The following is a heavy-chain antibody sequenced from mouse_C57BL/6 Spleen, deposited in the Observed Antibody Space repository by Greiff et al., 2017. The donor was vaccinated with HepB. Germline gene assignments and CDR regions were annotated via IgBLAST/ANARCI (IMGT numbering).Heavy chain of an antibody. CDR3: ARGELGRYFDY. Sequence: QVQLKESGAELARPGASVKLSCKASGYTFTSYGISWVKQRTGQGLEWIGEIYPRSGNTYYNEKFKGKATLTADKSSSTAYMELRSLTSEDSAVYFCARGELGRYFDYWGQGTTLTVSS. V-gene: IGHV1-81*01. CDR2: IYPRSGNT. CDR1: GYTFTSYG. J-gene: IGHJ2*01. D-gene: IGHD4-1*01.